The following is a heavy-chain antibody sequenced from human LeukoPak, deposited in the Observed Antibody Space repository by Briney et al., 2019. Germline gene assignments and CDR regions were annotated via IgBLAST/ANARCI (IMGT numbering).Heavy chain of an antibody. CDR1: GYTFTGYY. D-gene: IGHD6-13*01. CDR2: INPNSGGT. Sequence: GASVKVSCKASGYTFTGYYMHWVRQAPGQGLEWMGWINPNSGGTNYAQKFQGRVTMTRDTSISTAYMELSRLRSDDTAVYYCARATHFDPPRIAAAGTGREGNWFDPWGQGTLVTVSS. V-gene: IGHV1-2*02. CDR3: ARATHFDPPRIAAAGTGREGNWFDP. J-gene: IGHJ5*02.